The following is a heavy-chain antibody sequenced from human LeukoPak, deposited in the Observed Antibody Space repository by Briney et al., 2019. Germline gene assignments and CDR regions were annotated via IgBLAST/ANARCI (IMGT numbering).Heavy chain of an antibody. CDR3: ARDLNWSGYDFDY. CDR2: IIPILGIA. J-gene: IGHJ4*02. Sequence: SVKVSCKASGGTFSSYTISWVRQAPGQGLEWMGRIIPILGIANYAQKFQGRVTITADKSTSTAYMELSSLRSEDTAVYYCARDLNWSGYDFDYWGQGTLVTVSS. CDR1: GGTFSSYT. D-gene: IGHD3-3*01. V-gene: IGHV1-69*04.